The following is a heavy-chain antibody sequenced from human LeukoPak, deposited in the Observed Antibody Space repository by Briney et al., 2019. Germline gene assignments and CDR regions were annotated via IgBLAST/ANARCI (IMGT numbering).Heavy chain of an antibody. Sequence: GESLKISFQGSGYSFTSYWIGWVRPMPGKGLEWMGIIYPCDSDTRYSPSFQGQVTISADKSISTAYLQWSSLKASDTAMYYCARGMTPPSIPDYWGQGTLVTVSS. CDR1: GYSFTSYW. CDR2: IYPCDSDT. J-gene: IGHJ4*02. D-gene: IGHD2-15*01. CDR3: ARGMTPPSIPDY. V-gene: IGHV5-51*01.